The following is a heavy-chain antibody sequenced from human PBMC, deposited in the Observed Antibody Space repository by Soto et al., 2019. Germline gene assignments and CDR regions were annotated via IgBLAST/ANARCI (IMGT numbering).Heavy chain of an antibody. CDR1: GGTFNTYA. CDR2: ISPMFGAA. CDR3: AREVQVHTPAFVY. V-gene: IGHV1-69*19. D-gene: IGHD3-10*01. J-gene: IGHJ4*02. Sequence: QVQLVQSGAEMKKPGSSVKVSCQSSGGTFNTYAMNWVRQAPGQGPEWMGDISPMFGAANYAPKFQGRVTIPADESTGTSYIQLISLTSVDTALYFCAREVQVHTPAFVYWGQGTLVTVSS.